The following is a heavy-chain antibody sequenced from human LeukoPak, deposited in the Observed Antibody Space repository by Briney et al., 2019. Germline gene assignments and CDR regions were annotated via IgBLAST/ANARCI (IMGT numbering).Heavy chain of an antibody. CDR1: GYTFTSYD. Sequence: ASVKVSCKASGYTFTSYDTNWGRQATGQGLEWMEWMNPNSGNTGYAQKFQGRVTMTRNTSISTAYMELSSLRSEDTAVYYCARVEDYYDSSGYFDWFDPWGQGTLVTVSS. V-gene: IGHV1-8*01. CDR2: MNPNSGNT. CDR3: ARVEDYYDSSGYFDWFDP. D-gene: IGHD3-22*01. J-gene: IGHJ5*02.